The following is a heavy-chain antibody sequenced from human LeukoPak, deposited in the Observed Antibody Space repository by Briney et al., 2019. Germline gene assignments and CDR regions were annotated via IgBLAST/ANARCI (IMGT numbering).Heavy chain of an antibody. V-gene: IGHV3-33*08. CDR1: GFTFSSSW. Sequence: GGSLRLSCAASGFTFSSSWMNWVRQAPGKGLEWVAFIWYDGSNKYYADSVKGRFTISRDNSKNTLYLQMNSLRAEDTAVYYCARDGYGDYVGPDYWGQGTLVTVSS. D-gene: IGHD4-17*01. CDR2: IWYDGSNK. CDR3: ARDGYGDYVGPDY. J-gene: IGHJ4*02.